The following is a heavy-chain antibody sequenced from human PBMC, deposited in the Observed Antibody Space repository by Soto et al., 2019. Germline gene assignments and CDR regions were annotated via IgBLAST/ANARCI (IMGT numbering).Heavy chain of an antibody. Sequence: QLQLQESGPGLVKPSETLSLTCTVSGGSISSSSYYWGWIRQPPGKGLEWIGSIYYSGSTYYNPSLKSRVTISVDTSKNQFSLKLSSVTAADTAVYYCARDVEMATIRDWFDPWGQGTLVTVSS. D-gene: IGHD5-12*01. CDR1: GGSISSSSYY. CDR2: IYYSGST. CDR3: ARDVEMATIRDWFDP. V-gene: IGHV4-39*01. J-gene: IGHJ5*02.